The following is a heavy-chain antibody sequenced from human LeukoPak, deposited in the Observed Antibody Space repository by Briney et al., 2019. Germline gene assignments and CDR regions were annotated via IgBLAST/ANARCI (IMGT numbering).Heavy chain of an antibody. CDR1: GFTFDDYG. CDR2: INWNGGST. CDR3: AREAVGYYDSSGRTSYFDY. D-gene: IGHD3-22*01. V-gene: IGHV3-20*04. J-gene: IGHJ4*02. Sequence: GGSLRLSCAASGFTFDDYGMSWLRQAPGKGLEWVSGINWNGGSTGYADSVKGRFTISRDNAKNSLYLQMNSLRAEDTALYYCAREAVGYYDSSGRTSYFDYWGQGTLVTVSS.